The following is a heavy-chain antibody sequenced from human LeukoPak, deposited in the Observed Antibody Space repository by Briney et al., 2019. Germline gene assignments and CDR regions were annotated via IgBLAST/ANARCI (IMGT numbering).Heavy chain of an antibody. CDR3: VKERGPFDAFDI. CDR2: IWSDGNK. J-gene: IGHJ3*02. Sequence: GGSLRLSCAATGFTCSTYGMHWVRQAPGKGLEWVAVIWSDGNKFYADSVKGRFTFSRDNSRNTLSLQMNSLRAEDTAVYYCVKERGPFDAFDIWGQGTMVTVSS. CDR1: GFTCSTYG. V-gene: IGHV3-33*06.